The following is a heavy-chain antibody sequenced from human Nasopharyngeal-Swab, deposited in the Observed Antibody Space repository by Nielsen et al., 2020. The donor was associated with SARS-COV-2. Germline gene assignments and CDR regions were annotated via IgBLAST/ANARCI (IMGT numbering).Heavy chain of an antibody. CDR3: AKVAPYGDYGLG. Sequence: GESLKISCAASGFTFSSYAMSWVRQAPGKGLEWVSAISGGTGGTFYADSVKGRFTISRDNSKNTLFLQMNSLRAEDTAVYYCAKVAPYGDYGLGWGQGTLVTVSS. CDR2: ISGGTGGT. D-gene: IGHD4-17*01. CDR1: GFTFSSYA. J-gene: IGHJ4*02. V-gene: IGHV3-23*01.